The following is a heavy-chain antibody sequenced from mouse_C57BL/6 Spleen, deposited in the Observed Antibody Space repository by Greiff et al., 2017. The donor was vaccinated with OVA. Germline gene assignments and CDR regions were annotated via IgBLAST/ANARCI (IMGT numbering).Heavy chain of an antibody. J-gene: IGHJ2*01. CDR1: GYTFTEYT. CDR3: ARHEVDRYDCYYPYFDY. Sequence: VQLQESGAELVKPGASVKLSCKASGYTFTEYTIHWVKQRSGQGLEWIGWFYPGSGSIKYNEKFKDKATLTADKSSSTVYMELSRMTSEDSAVYFCARHEVDRYDCYYPYFDYWGQGTTLTVSS. V-gene: IGHV1-62-2*01. D-gene: IGHD2-3*01. CDR2: FYPGSGSI.